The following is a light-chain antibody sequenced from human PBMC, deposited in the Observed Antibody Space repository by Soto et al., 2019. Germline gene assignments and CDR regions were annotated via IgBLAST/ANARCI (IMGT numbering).Light chain of an antibody. CDR1: QNINRY. V-gene: IGKV3-11*01. CDR2: DAS. CDR3: QQRRKWPIT. J-gene: IGKJ5*01. Sequence: EIVLTQSPATLSLSPGERATLSCRASQNINRYLAWYHQKPGQPPRLLIYDASTGATGIPARFSGSGSGTDFTLTISSLEPEDFAVYYCQQRRKWPITFGQGTRLEIK.